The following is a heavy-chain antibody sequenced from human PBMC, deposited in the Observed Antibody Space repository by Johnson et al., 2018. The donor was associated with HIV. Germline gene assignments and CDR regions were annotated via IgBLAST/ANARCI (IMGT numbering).Heavy chain of an antibody. D-gene: IGHD1-26*01. V-gene: IGHV3-30-3*01. CDR3: ATSGSHFAFDI. CDR2: ISYDGSNK. CDR1: GFTFSSYA. Sequence: QVQLVESGGGVVQPGRSLRLSCAASGFTFSSYAMHWVRQAPGKGLEWVAVISYDGSNKYYADSVTGRFTISRDNSKNTLYLQMSSLRAEDTAVYYCATSGSHFAFDIWGQGTMVTVSS. J-gene: IGHJ3*02.